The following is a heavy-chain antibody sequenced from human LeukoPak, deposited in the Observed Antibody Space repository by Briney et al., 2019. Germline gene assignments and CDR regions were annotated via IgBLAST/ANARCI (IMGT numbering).Heavy chain of an antibody. CDR2: IYYSGST. CDR1: GGSISSYY. D-gene: IGHD6-13*01. V-gene: IGHV4-59*01. J-gene: IGHJ5*02. CDR3: ASQQQLVLLDWFDP. Sequence: SETLSLTCTVSGGSISSYYWSWIRQPPGKGLEWIGYIYYSGSTNYNPSLKSRVTISVDTSKNQFSLKLSSVTAADTAVYYCASQQQLVLLDWFDPWGQGTLVTVSS.